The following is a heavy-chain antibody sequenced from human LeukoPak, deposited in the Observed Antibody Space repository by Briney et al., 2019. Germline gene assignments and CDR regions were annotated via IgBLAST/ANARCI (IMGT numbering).Heavy chain of an antibody. D-gene: IGHD2-15*01. J-gene: IGHJ3*02. CDR2: ISWDGGST. Sequence: GGSLRLSCAASGFTFDDYTMHWVRQAPGKGLEWVSLISWDGGSTYYADSVKGRFTISRDNSKNSLYLQMNSLRTEVTALYYCAKVEYCSGGSCYSGAFDIWGQGTMVTVSS. CDR1: GFTFDDYT. V-gene: IGHV3-43*01. CDR3: AKVEYCSGGSCYSGAFDI.